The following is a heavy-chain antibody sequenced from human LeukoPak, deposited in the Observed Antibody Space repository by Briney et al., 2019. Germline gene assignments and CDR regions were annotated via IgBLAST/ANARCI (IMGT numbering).Heavy chain of an antibody. CDR2: ISGSGDST. Sequence: GGSLRLSCAASGFTSSNYAMSWVRQAPGKGLEWLSGISGSGDSTYYGDSVQGRFTISRDNSKNTLYLQMNTLRAEDTAVYFCAKEKQRNFDYWGQGTLVTVSS. J-gene: IGHJ4*02. CDR3: AKEKQRNFDY. CDR1: GFTSSNYA. V-gene: IGHV3-23*01.